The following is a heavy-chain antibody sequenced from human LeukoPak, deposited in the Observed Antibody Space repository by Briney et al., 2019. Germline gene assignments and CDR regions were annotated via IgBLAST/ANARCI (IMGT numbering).Heavy chain of an antibody. CDR1: GFTFSSHA. CDR3: ARRGITGTSIDY. Sequence: GGSLRLSCGASGFTFSSHAMSWVRQTPERGLEWVSAITGGGDSAYYPDSVKGRFTISRDNSKNTLYLQMNNLGAEDTAVYYCARRGITGTSIDYWGQGTLVTVSS. CDR2: ITGGGDSA. J-gene: IGHJ4*02. D-gene: IGHD1-7*01. V-gene: IGHV3-23*01.